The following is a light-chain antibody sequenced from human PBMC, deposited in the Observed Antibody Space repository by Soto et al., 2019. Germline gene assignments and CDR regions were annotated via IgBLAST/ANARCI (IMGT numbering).Light chain of an antibody. CDR2: EVT. J-gene: IGLJ1*01. CDR1: STDVGAYNY. CDR3: ISYTGKSASYV. V-gene: IGLV2-14*01. Sequence: QSVLAQPDSVSGSPGQSITISCTGTSTDVGAYNYVAWYQQHPGKAPKLIIYEVTNRPSGVSYRFSPSKSGNTASLTISGLHSEDEADYYCISYTGKSASYVFGTGTKVTVL.